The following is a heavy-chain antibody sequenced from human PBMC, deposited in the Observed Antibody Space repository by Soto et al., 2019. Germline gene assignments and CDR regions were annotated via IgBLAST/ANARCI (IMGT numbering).Heavy chain of an antibody. Sequence: ASVKVSCKASGYTFTSYAMHWVRQAPGQRLEWMGWINAGNGNTKYSQKFQGRVTITRDTSASTAYMELSSLRSEDTAVYYCGRVVGTALSYYYYGMDVWGQGTTVTVS. D-gene: IGHD1-1*01. J-gene: IGHJ6*02. V-gene: IGHV1-3*01. CDR3: GRVVGTALSYYYYGMDV. CDR2: INAGNGNT. CDR1: GYTFTSYA.